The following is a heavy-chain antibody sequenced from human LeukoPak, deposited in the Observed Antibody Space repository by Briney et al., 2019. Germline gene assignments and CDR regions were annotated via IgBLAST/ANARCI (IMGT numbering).Heavy chain of an antibody. CDR1: GYTFTGYY. V-gene: IGHV1-69*04. CDR2: IIPILGIA. J-gene: IGHJ4*02. Sequence: ASVKVSCKASGYTFTGYYMHWVRQAPGQGLEWMGRIIPILGIANYAQKFQGRVTITADKSTSTAYMELSSLRSEDTAVYYCARDLSSLYCSGGSCYDDYWGQGTLVTVSS. D-gene: IGHD2-15*01. CDR3: ARDLSSLYCSGGSCYDDY.